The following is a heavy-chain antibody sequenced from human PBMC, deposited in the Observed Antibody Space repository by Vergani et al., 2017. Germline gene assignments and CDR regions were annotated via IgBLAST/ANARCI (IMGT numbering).Heavy chain of an antibody. CDR1: GGSFSGYY. CDR2: INHSGST. CDR3: ARREIYSNYAGRNNRRRIAFDY. Sequence: QVQLQQWGAGLLKPSETLSLTCAVYGGSFSGYYWSWIRQPPGKGLEWIGEINHSGSTNYNPSLKSRVTISVDTSKNQFSLKLSSVTAADTAVYYCARREIYSNYAGRNNRRRIAFDYWGQGTLVTVSS. D-gene: IGHD4-11*01. J-gene: IGHJ4*02. V-gene: IGHV4-34*01.